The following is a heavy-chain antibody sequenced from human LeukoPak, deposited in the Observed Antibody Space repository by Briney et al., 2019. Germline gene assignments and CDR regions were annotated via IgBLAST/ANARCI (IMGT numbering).Heavy chain of an antibody. CDR2: IYYSGST. V-gene: IGHV4-61*01. D-gene: IGHD4-23*01. Sequence: SETLSLTCTVSGGSVSRGSYYWRWIRQPPGKGLEWIGYIYYSGSTNYNPSLKSRVTISVDTSKNQFSLKLSSVTAADTAVYYCARVGGNSGYYFFDFWGQGTLVTVSS. CDR3: ARVGGNSGYYFFDF. J-gene: IGHJ4*02. CDR1: GGSVSRGSYY.